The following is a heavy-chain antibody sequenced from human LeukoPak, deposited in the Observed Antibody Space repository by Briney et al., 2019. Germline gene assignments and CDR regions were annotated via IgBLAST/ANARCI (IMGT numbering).Heavy chain of an antibody. J-gene: IGHJ3*02. CDR2: INPNSGGT. CDR1: GYTFTGYY. D-gene: IGHD1-26*01. CDR3: ARDVIVGATWAHDAFDI. V-gene: IGHV1-2*02. Sequence: ASVKVPCKASGYTFTGYYMHWVRQAPGQGLEWMGWINPNSGGTNYAQKFQGRVTMTRDTSISTAYMELSRLRSDDTAVYYCARDVIVGATWAHDAFDIWGQGTMVTVSS.